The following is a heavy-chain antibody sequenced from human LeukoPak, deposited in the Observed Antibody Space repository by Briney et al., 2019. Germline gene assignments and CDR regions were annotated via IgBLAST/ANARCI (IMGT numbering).Heavy chain of an antibody. Sequence: SETLSLTCTVSGASISSNNYYWSWIRQPAGKGLEWIGRIYTSGDTNYNPSLKSRVTISVDTSKNQFSLKLTSVTAADTAVYYCARDGATGAFDIWGQGTMVTVSS. CDR2: IYTSGDT. J-gene: IGHJ3*02. V-gene: IGHV4-61*02. D-gene: IGHD5-12*01. CDR3: ARDGATGAFDI. CDR1: GASISSNNYY.